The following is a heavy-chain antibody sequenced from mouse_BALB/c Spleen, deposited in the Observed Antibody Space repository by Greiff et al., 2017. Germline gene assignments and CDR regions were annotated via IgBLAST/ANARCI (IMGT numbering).Heavy chain of an antibody. J-gene: IGHJ3*01. D-gene: IGHD2-14*01. CDR2: IWGGGST. CDR3: ARAAYYRYGFAY. V-gene: IGHV2-2*02. Sequence: VKLMESGPGLVQPSQSLSITCTVSGFSFTSYGVHWVRQSPGKGLEWLGVIWGGGSTDYNAAFISRLSISKDNSKSHVFFKMNRLQANDTAIYYCARAAYYRYGFAYWGQGTLVTVSA. CDR1: GFSFTSYG.